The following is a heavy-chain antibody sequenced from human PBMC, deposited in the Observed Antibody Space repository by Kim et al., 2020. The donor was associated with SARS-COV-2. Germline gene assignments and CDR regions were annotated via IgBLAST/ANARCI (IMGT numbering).Heavy chain of an antibody. D-gene: IGHD5-18*01. J-gene: IGHJ4*02. CDR3: ARHRAEGTAMAPNDY. CDR1: GGSISSSSYY. CDR2: IYYSGST. V-gene: IGHV4-39*01. Sequence: SETLSLTCTVSGGSISSSSYYWGWIRQPPGKGLEWIGSIYYSGSTYYNPSLKSRVTISVDTSKNQFSLKLSSVTAADTAVYYCARHRAEGTAMAPNDYWGQGTLVTVSS.